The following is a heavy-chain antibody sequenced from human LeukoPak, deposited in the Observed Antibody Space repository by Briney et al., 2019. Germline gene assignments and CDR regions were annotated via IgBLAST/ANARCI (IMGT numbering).Heavy chain of an antibody. CDR2: ISYDGSNK. D-gene: IGHD3-22*01. J-gene: IGHJ4*02. CDR3: AKASSNYFDGSGHFDY. CDR1: GFTFSSYA. V-gene: IGHV3-30*04. Sequence: GGSLRLSCAASGFTFSSYAMHWVRQAPGKGLEWVAVISYDGSNKYYADSVKGRFTISRDNSKNTLYLQMNSLRAEDTAVYYCAKASSNYFDGSGHFDYWGQGILVTVSS.